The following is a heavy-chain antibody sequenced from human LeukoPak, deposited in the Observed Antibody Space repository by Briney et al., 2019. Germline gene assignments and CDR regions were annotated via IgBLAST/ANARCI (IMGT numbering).Heavy chain of an antibody. V-gene: IGHV4-59*01. D-gene: IGHD6-13*01. CDR1: GGSISSYC. J-gene: IGHJ4*02. Sequence: SETLSLTCTVSGGSISSYCWSWIRQPPGKGLEWIGYIYYSGSTNYNPSLKSRVTISVDTSKNQFSLKLSSVTAADTAVYYCARDSSSSWYGYFDYWGQGTLVTVSS. CDR2: IYYSGST. CDR3: ARDSSSSWYGYFDY.